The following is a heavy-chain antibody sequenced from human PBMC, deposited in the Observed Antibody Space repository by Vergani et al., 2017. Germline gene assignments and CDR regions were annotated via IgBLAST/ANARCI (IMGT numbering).Heavy chain of an antibody. CDR2: IYYTGST. CDR3: ASQRGLVLGVGLGWFDP. CDR1: GGSISSGGYY. Sequence: VQLQESGPGLVKPSQTLSLTCTVSGGSISSGGYYWSWIRQHPGKGLEWIGYIYYTGSTYYNPSLTSRVTMSVDTSKNQFSLKLSSVTAADTAVYYCASQRGLVLGVGLGWFDPWGQGTLVTVSS. V-gene: IGHV4-31*03. D-gene: IGHD3-3*01. J-gene: IGHJ5*02.